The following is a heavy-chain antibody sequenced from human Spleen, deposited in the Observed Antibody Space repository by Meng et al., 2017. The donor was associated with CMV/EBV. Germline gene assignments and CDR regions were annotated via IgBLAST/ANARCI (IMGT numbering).Heavy chain of an antibody. Sequence: LTCAVYGGSCSGYYWSGIRQPPRKGLEWIGEINHSRGTNYNPSLKSRVTISVDTSKNQFSLKLSPVTAADTAVYYCARGPVGATVDYWGQGTLVTVSS. CDR3: ARGPVGATVDY. J-gene: IGHJ4*02. D-gene: IGHD1-26*01. CDR1: GGSCSGYY. CDR2: INHSRGT. V-gene: IGHV4-34*01.